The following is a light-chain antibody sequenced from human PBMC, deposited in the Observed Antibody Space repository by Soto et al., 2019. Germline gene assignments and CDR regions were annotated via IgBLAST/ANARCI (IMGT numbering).Light chain of an antibody. J-gene: IGLJ1*01. Sequence: QSVLTQPASVSGSPGQSITISCTGTSSDVGSYNLVSWYQQHPGKAPKLMIYEGSKRPSVVSNRCSGSKSGNTASLTISVLQAEDEADYYCCSYAGSSTYYVCGTGTKVTVL. V-gene: IGLV2-23*01. CDR1: SSDVGSYNL. CDR3: CSYAGSSTYYV. CDR2: EGS.